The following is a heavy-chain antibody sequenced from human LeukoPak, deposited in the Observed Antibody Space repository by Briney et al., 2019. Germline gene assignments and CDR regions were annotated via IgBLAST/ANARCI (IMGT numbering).Heavy chain of an antibody. CDR2: INPNSGGT. J-gene: IGHJ4*02. D-gene: IGHD3-10*01. CDR3: ARASLLLLWFGELSN. CDR1: GYTFTSYG. V-gene: IGHV1-2*02. Sequence: ASVKVSCKASGYTFTSYGINWVRQAPGQGLEWMGWINPNSGGTNYAQKFQGRVTMTRDTSISTAYMELSRLRSDDTAVYYCARASLLLLWFGELSNWGQGTLVTVSS.